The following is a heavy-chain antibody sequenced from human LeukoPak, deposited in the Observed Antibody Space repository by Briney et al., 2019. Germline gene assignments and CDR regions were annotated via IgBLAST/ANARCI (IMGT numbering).Heavy chain of an antibody. Sequence: GGSLRLSCVGSNFTFSDYAMNWVRQAPGKGLEWVAVVSYDGSNKYYVDSVKGRFTISRDNSKNTLCLQMNSMRAEDTAVYYCAKDGVAGDYYYFYYMDVWGKGTTVTVSS. J-gene: IGHJ6*03. CDR2: VSYDGSNK. V-gene: IGHV3-30*18. D-gene: IGHD6-19*01. CDR1: NFTFSDYA. CDR3: AKDGVAGDYYYFYYMDV.